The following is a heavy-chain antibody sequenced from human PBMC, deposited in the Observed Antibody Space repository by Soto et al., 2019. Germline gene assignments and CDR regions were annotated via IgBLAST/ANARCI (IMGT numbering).Heavy chain of an antibody. J-gene: IGHJ6*02. CDR3: ARPYSSSSYYYGMDV. D-gene: IGHD6-6*01. V-gene: IGHV5-51*01. CDR2: IYPGDSDT. CDR1: GYRFTSYR. Sequence: PVDAEKSSCKGCGYRFTSYRRGSVRQINGKGLEWMGIIYPGDSDTRYSPSFQGQVTISADKSISTAYLQWSSLKASDTAMYYCARPYSSSSYYYGMDVWGQGTTVTVSS.